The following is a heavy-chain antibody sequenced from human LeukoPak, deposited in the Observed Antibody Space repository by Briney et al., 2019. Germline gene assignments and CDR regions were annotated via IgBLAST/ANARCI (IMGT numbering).Heavy chain of an antibody. V-gene: IGHV3-48*01. D-gene: IGHD2-15*01. CDR2: ISGSSETI. CDR1: GFSFSSNG. CDR3: ARAPSTDAYCSGGSCYGGNFDY. J-gene: IGHJ4*02. Sequence: GGSLRLSCAASGFSFSSNGMNWVRQPPGKGLEWLSFISGSSETIYYADSVKGRFTISRDNAKNSLYLQMNSLRAEDTAVYYCARAPSTDAYCSGGSCYGGNFDYWGQGTLVTVSS.